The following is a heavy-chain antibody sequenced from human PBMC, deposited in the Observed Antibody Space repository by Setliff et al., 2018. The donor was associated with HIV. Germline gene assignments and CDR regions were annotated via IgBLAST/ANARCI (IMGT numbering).Heavy chain of an antibody. Sequence: ASEKVSCKASGYTFPSYDINWVRQATGQGLEWMGWMNPNSGNTGYAQKFQGRVTMTRNTSISTAYMELSSLRSEDTSVYYSARVKYYDSSGCSIGAFDIWGQGTMVTVSS. CDR1: GYTFPSYD. CDR3: ARVKYYDSSGCSIGAFDI. J-gene: IGHJ3*02. V-gene: IGHV1-8*02. D-gene: IGHD3-22*01. CDR2: MNPNSGNT.